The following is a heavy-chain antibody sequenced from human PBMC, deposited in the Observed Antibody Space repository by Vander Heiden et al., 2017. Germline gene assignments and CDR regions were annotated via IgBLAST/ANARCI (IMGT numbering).Heavy chain of an antibody. V-gene: IGHV3-23*01. Sequence: EVQLLESGGGLVQSGGSLRLSRAASGFTFSSYAMSWVRQAPGKGLEWVSAISGSGGSTYYADSVRGRFTISRDNSKNTLYLQMNSLRAEDTAVYYCAKDLEKGSGSYSYFDYWGQGTLVTVSS. CDR1: GFTFSSYA. CDR2: ISGSGGST. D-gene: IGHD3-10*01. CDR3: AKDLEKGSGSYSYFDY. J-gene: IGHJ4*02.